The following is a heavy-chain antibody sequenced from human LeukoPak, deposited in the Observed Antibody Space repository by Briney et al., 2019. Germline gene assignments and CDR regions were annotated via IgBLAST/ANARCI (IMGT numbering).Heavy chain of an antibody. V-gene: IGHV3-23*01. CDR2: MSGSGGRT. J-gene: IGHJ6*02. CDR3: AKENDFWSGRLGYGMDV. CDR1: GFTFSNYA. D-gene: IGHD3-3*01. Sequence: QTGGSLRLSCAASGFTFSNYAMSWVRQAPGKGLEWVSAMSGSGGRTYYADSVKGRFTISRDNSKNTLYLQMNSLRAEDTAVYYCAKENDFWSGRLGYGMDVWGQGTTVTVSS.